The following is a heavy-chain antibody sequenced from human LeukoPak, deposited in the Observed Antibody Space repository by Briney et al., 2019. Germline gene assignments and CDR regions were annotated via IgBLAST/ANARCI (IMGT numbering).Heavy chain of an antibody. CDR1: GCTFTSYA. Sequence: ASVKVSCKASGCTFTSYAISWVRQAPGQGLEWMGRIIPILGIANYAQKFQGRVTITADKSTSTAYMELSSLRSEDTAVYYCAREAYNIFLAIDSWGQGTLVTVSS. J-gene: IGHJ4*02. V-gene: IGHV1-69*04. CDR3: AREAYNIFLAIDS. CDR2: IIPILGIA. D-gene: IGHD3-9*01.